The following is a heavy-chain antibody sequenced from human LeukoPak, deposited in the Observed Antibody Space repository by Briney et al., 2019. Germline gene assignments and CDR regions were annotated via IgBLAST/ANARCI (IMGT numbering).Heavy chain of an antibody. Sequence: SETLSLTCTVSGVSISGSTYFWAWIRQPPGKGLEWIGSIYHTESTSYNPSLKSRVTISVDTSKNQFSLKLSSVTAADTAVYYCARRRVSPRAHTPYNWFDPWGQGTLVTVSS. J-gene: IGHJ5*02. CDR1: GVSISGSTYF. V-gene: IGHV4-39*07. CDR3: ARRRVSPRAHTPYNWFDP. CDR2: IYHTEST. D-gene: IGHD2-8*01.